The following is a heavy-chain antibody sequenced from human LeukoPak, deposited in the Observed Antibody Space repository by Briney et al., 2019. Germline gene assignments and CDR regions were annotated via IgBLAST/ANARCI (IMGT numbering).Heavy chain of an antibody. J-gene: IGHJ2*01. CDR1: SGSISTYY. CDR3: ARAVSGWYFDL. CDR2: SGST. Sequence: SETLSLTCTVSSGSISTYYWSWIRQPPGKGLEWIGYSGSTNYNPSLKSRVTISVDTSKNQFSLKLSSVTAADTAMYYCARAVSGWYFDLWGRGTLVTVSS. V-gene: IGHV4-59*01. D-gene: IGHD3-3*01.